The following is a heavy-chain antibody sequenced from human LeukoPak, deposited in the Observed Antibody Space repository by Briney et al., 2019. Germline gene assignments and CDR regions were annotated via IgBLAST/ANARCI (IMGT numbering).Heavy chain of an antibody. CDR3: AGKDPPYGDYFEYFQH. V-gene: IGHV1-18*01. CDR2: ISAYNGNT. CDR1: GYTFTSYG. Sequence: PEASVKVSCKASGYTFTSYGISWVRQAPGQGLEWMGWISAYNGNTNYAQKLQGRVTMTTDTSTSTAYMELRSLRSEDTAVYYCAGKDPPYGDYFEYFQHWGQGTLVTVSS. J-gene: IGHJ1*01. D-gene: IGHD4-17*01.